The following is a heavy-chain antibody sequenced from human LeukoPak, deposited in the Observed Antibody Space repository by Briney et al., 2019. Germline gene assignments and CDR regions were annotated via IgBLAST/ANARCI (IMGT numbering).Heavy chain of an antibody. V-gene: IGHV4-59*01. D-gene: IGHD1-1*01. CDR2: IYYSGST. CDR1: GGSISSYY. CDR3: ARGMTGITAFDY. J-gene: IGHJ4*02. Sequence: SETVSLTCTVSGGSISSYYWSWIRQPPGKGLEWIGYIYYSGSTNYNPSLKSRVTISVDTFKNQFSLKLSSVTAADTAVYYCARGMTGITAFDYWGQGTLVTVSS.